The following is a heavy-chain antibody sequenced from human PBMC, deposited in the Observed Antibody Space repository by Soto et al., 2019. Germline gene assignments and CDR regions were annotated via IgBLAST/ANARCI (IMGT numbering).Heavy chain of an antibody. D-gene: IGHD6-13*01. J-gene: IGHJ5*02. CDR2: IYYSGST. V-gene: IGHV4-39*01. CDR3: ARRERASGTDWWFDL. CDR1: GGSISSSSFH. Sequence: SETLSLTCTVSGGSISSSSFHWGWIRQPPGKGLEWIGSIYYSGSTYYSPSLKSRVTISVDTSKNQFSLKLSSVTAADTAVYYCARRERASGTDWWFDLCGQGTLVTVSS.